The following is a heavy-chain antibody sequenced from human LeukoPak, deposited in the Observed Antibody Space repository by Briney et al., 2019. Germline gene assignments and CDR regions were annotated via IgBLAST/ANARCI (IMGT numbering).Heavy chain of an antibody. D-gene: IGHD5-12*01. CDR3: ARSLRRQRGMDV. Sequence: GGSLRLSCAASGFTFSSYAMHWVRQAPGKGLEWVAVISYDGSNKYYADSVKGRFTISRDNSKNTLYLQMNSLRAEDTAVYYCARSLRRQRGMDVWGQGTTVTVSS. V-gene: IGHV3-30-3*01. J-gene: IGHJ6*02. CDR1: GFTFSSYA. CDR2: ISYDGSNK.